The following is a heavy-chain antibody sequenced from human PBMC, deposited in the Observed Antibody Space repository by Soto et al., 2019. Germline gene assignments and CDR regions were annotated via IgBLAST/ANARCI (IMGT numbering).Heavy chain of an antibody. J-gene: IGHJ6*02. D-gene: IGHD6-6*01. Sequence: QVQLVESGGGVVEPGRSLRLSCAASGFIFSSFGMHWVRQAPGKGLEWVAVISFDGSNKYYADSVKGRFTISRDSPKNTRYLQMNSRRAYETALSFCAKGLPLAGRPMFEYYYYGMDVWGQGTTVTVSS. CDR3: AKGLPLAGRPMFEYYYYGMDV. CDR1: GFIFSSFG. CDR2: ISFDGSNK. V-gene: IGHV3-30*18.